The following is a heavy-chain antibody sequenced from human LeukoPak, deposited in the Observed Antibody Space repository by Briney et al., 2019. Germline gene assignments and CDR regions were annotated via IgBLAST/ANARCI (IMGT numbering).Heavy chain of an antibody. CDR2: FYYSGST. Sequence: SETLSLTCAVSGGSISRGGYSWSWIRQPPGKGLEWIGYFYYSGSTYYNPSLKSRVTISLDTSKNQLSLKLSSVTAADTAIYYCARPFLRFSSGWHFDYWGQGILVTVSS. D-gene: IGHD6-19*01. V-gene: IGHV4-30-4*07. CDR1: GGSISRGGYS. CDR3: ARPFLRFSSGWHFDY. J-gene: IGHJ4*02.